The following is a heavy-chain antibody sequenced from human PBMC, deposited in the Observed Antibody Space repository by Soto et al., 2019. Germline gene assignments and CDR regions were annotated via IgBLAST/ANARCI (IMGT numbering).Heavy chain of an antibody. CDR1: GGSFSGYY. Sequence: QVQLQQWGAGLLKPSETLSLTCAVYGGSFSGYYWSWIRQPPGKGLEWIGEINHSGSTNYNPSLKSRVTISVDTSKNQFSLKLSSVTAADTAVYYCARGSGMDVWGQGTTVTVSS. V-gene: IGHV4-34*01. CDR2: INHSGST. CDR3: ARGSGMDV. J-gene: IGHJ6*02.